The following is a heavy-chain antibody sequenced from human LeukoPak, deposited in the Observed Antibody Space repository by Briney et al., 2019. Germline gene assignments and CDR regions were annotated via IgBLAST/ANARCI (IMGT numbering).Heavy chain of an antibody. CDR2: ISGSGGST. CDR3: AKGEGNYYGSGSPWTFDY. Sequence: GGSLRLSCAASGFTFRSYAMSWVRQAPGKGLEWVSAISGSGGSTYYADSVKGRFTISRDNSKNTLYLQMNSLRAEDTAVYYCAKGEGNYYGSGSPWTFDYWGQGTLVTVSS. CDR1: GFTFRSYA. D-gene: IGHD3-10*01. V-gene: IGHV3-23*01. J-gene: IGHJ4*02.